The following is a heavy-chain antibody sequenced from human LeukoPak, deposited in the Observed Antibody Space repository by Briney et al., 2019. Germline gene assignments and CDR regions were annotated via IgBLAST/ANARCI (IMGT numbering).Heavy chain of an antibody. D-gene: IGHD5-18*01. CDR1: GFAFSDDS. Sequence: GGSLRLSCVASGFAFSDDSMNWVRQPPGKGLEWVSSISSTSTYIYYADSVKGRFTISRDNARNSLFLQMNNLRVDDSAVYYCARGYTAMAYDYWGQGNLVTVSS. CDR2: ISSTSTYI. J-gene: IGHJ4*02. V-gene: IGHV3-21*01. CDR3: ARGYTAMAYDY.